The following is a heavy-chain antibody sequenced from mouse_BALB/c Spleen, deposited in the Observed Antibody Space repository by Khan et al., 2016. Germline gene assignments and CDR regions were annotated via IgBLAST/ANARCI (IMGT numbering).Heavy chain of an antibody. CDR2: ISYSGST. CDR3: AEKLGWFAY. CDR1: GYSITSDYA. Sequence: EVKLEVSGPGLVKPSQSLSLTCTVTGYSITSDYAWNWIRQFPGNKLEWMGYISYSGSTSYNPSLKSRISITRDTSKNQFFLRLNSVTTEDTATXYCAEKLGWFAYWGQGTLVTVSA. V-gene: IGHV3-2*02. J-gene: IGHJ3*01. D-gene: IGHD4-1*01.